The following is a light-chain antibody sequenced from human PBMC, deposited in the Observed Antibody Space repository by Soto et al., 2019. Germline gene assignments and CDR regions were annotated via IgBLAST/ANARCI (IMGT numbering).Light chain of an antibody. CDR2: GAS. J-gene: IGKJ1*01. Sequence: EMVMTQSPATLSVSPGERATHSCRASQSVRSNLAWYQQKPGQAPRLLIYGASTRATGIPARFSGSGSGTEFTLTISSLQSEDFAVYYCQQYNNWPRTFGQGTKVEIK. V-gene: IGKV3-15*01. CDR3: QQYNNWPRT. CDR1: QSVRSN.